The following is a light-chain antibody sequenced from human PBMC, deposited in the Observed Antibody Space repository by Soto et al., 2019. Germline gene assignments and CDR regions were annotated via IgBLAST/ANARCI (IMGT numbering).Light chain of an antibody. CDR2: NNN. CDR1: SSNIGSHA. Sequence: QSVLTQPPSASGTPGQRVTISCSGSSSNIGSHAVQWYQHLPGTAPKLLIYNNNQRTSGVPHPVSGSKSGASASLAISGLQSEDEADYYCAAWDNSLNGYVFGTGTKLTVL. CDR3: AAWDNSLNGYV. J-gene: IGLJ1*01. V-gene: IGLV1-44*01.